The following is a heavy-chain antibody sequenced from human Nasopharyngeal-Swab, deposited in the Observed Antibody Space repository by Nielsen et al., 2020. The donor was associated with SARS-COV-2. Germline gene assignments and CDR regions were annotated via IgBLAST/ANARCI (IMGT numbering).Heavy chain of an antibody. V-gene: IGHV4-39*07. D-gene: IGHD5-24*01. Sequence: GSLRLSCSVSAASIISSDHYWSWIRQAPGKGLEWIGEINHNERTNYNPSLKSRIAMLVDTSNNQVSLKVSSVSAGDTAVYYCARAGRVGDAYTGLDVWGQGTTVTVSS. CDR3: ARAGRVGDAYTGLDV. CDR1: AASIISSDHY. J-gene: IGHJ6*02. CDR2: INHNERT.